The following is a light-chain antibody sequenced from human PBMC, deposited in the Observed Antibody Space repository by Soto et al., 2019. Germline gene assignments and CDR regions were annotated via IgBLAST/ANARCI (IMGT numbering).Light chain of an antibody. Sequence: DIQMTQSPSSLSASVGDRVTITCRASQGISHSLAWYQQKPGKVPKLLIYDASTLQSGVPSRFSGSGSGTDFTPTISSLQPEDVATYYCQKYNSAPHTFGQGTRLEIK. CDR1: QGISHS. CDR3: QKYNSAPHT. CDR2: DAS. V-gene: IGKV1-27*01. J-gene: IGKJ5*01.